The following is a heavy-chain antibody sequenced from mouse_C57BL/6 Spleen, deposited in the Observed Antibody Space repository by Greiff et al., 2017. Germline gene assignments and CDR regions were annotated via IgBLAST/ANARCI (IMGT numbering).Heavy chain of an antibody. CDR1: GYTFTDYN. J-gene: IGHJ2*01. CDR3: AREETGEGYFDY. Sequence: EVKLQESGPELVKPGASVKMSCKASGYTFTDYNMHWVKQSHGKSLEWIGYINPNNGGTSYNQKFKGKATLTVNKSSSTAYMELRSLTSEDSAVYYCAREETGEGYFDYWGQGTTLTVSS. D-gene: IGHD4-1*01. CDR2: INPNNGGT. V-gene: IGHV1-22*01.